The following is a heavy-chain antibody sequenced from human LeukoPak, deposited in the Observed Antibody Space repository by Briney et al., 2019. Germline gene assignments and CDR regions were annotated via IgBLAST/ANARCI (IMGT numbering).Heavy chain of an antibody. V-gene: IGHV4-39*07. D-gene: IGHD3-10*01. Sequence: SETLSLTCAVSGGSISSSSFYWGWIRQPPGKGLECIGTIYYSGTTYYNPSLKSRVNISVDLSKNQFSLKLTSVTAADTAVYYCARGNYYGSGRYVWGKGTTVTVSS. CDR3: ARGNYYGSGRYV. J-gene: IGHJ6*04. CDR2: IYYSGTT. CDR1: GGSISSSSFY.